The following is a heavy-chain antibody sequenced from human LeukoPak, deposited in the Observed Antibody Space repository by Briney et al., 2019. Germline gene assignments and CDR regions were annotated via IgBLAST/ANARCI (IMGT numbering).Heavy chain of an antibody. Sequence: PGGSLRLSCAAPGFTFSSYGMHWVRQAPGKGLEWVAVISYDGSNKYYADSVKGRFTISRDNSKNTLYLQMNSLRAEDTAVYYCAHLPSSGTGIVDYWGQGTLVTVSS. J-gene: IGHJ4*02. D-gene: IGHD3-10*01. V-gene: IGHV3-30*03. CDR1: GFTFSSYG. CDR2: ISYDGSNK. CDR3: AHLPSSGTGIVDY.